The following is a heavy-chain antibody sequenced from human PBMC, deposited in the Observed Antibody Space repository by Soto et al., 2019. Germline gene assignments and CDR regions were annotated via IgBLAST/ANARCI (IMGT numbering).Heavy chain of an antibody. Sequence: GASVKVSCKASGYTFTSYGISWVRQAPGQGLEWMGWISAYNGNTNYAQKFQGRVTVTRNTSISTVYMELSGLRPDDTAVYYCARRKERSGPHYFDYWGQGSQVTVSS. D-gene: IGHD6-25*01. CDR1: GYTFTSYG. CDR3: ARRKERSGPHYFDY. V-gene: IGHV1-18*04. J-gene: IGHJ4*02. CDR2: ISAYNGNT.